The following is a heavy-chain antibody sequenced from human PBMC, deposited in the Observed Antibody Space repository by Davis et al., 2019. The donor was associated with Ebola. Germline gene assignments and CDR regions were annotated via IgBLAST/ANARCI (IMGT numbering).Heavy chain of an antibody. CDR3: ARLGSSWSNWFDP. Sequence: MPSETLSLTCTVSGGSISSSSYYWGWMRQPPGKGLEWIGSIYYSGSTYYNPSLKSRVTISVDTSKNQFSLKLSSVTAADTAVYYCARLGSSWSNWFDPWGQGTLVPVSS. J-gene: IGHJ5*02. CDR2: IYYSGST. D-gene: IGHD6-13*01. V-gene: IGHV4-39*01. CDR1: GGSISSSSYY.